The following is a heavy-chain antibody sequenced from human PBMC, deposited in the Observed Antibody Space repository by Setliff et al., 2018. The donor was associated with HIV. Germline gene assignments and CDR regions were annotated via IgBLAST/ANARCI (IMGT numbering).Heavy chain of an antibody. V-gene: IGHV4-59*02. J-gene: IGHJ4*01. CDR3: APGEGVASTYYHD. CDR2: THHTGST. Sequence: SETLSLTCTVSDDSVSTFYWNWIRQPPGKGLEWIGFTHHTGSTVPNPSLKSRVTILMDLSRNQLSLHLASVTTADTAVYFCAPGEGVASTYYHDWGQGTQVTVSS. CDR1: DDSVSTFY. D-gene: IGHD3-3*01.